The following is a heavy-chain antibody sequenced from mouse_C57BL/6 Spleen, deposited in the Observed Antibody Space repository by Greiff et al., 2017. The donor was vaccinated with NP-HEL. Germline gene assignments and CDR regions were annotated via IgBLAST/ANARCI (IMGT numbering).Heavy chain of an antibody. CDR2: ISSGSSTI. J-gene: IGHJ3*01. CDR3: AREAYYSNYSWFAY. Sequence: EVKVVESGGGLVKPGGSLKLSCAASGFTFSDYGMHWVRQAPEKGLEWVAYISSGSSTIYYADTVKGRFTISRDNAKNTLFLQMTSLRSEDTAMYYCAREAYYSNYSWFAYWGQGTLVTVSA. V-gene: IGHV5-17*01. CDR1: GFTFSDYG. D-gene: IGHD2-5*01.